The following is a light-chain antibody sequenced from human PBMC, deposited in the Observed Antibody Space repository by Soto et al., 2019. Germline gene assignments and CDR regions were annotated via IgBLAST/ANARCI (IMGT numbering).Light chain of an antibody. CDR1: SSNIGAGYD. J-gene: IGLJ2*01. V-gene: IGLV1-40*01. Sequence: QSVLTQPPSVSGAPGQRVTISCTGSSSNIGAGYDVHWYQQLPGTAPKLLIYGNSNRPSGVPDRFSGSKSGTSASLAITGLQAEDEADYYCQSYDSSLRYVVFGGGTQLTV. CDR2: GNS. CDR3: QSYDSSLRYVV.